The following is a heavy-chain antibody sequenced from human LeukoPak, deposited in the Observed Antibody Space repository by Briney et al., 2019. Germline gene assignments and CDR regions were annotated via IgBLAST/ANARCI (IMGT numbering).Heavy chain of an antibody. CDR2: ISFSGGYT. Sequence: GGSLRLSCAASGFTFSSYAMSWVRQPPGKGLDWVSTISFSGGYTYYADSVKGRFTISRDNSKNTLYLQMNSLRAADTAVYYCARDGYVRYCSSTSCRGNWFDPWGQGTLVTVSS. D-gene: IGHD2-2*01. CDR1: GFTFSSYA. V-gene: IGHV3-23*01. CDR3: ARDGYVRYCSSTSCRGNWFDP. J-gene: IGHJ5*02.